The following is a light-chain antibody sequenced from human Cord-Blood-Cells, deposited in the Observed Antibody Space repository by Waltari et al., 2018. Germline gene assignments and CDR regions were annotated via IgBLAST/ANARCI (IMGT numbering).Light chain of an antibody. CDR3: QQSYSTPWT. CDR2: AAS. V-gene: IGKV1-39*01. CDR1: QSISSY. J-gene: IGKJ1*01. Sequence: DIQMTQSPSSLSASVGDRVTITCRASQSISSYLNWYQQKPGKAPKLLIYAASSLQSGVPSRFSASGSGTAFTLTISSLQPEDFATYYCQQSYSTPWTFGQGTKVEIK.